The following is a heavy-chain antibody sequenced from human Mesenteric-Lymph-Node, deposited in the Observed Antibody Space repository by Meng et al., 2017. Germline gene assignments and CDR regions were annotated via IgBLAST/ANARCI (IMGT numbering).Heavy chain of an antibody. J-gene: IGHJ4*02. CDR1: GGSFSGYY. CDR2: INHSGST. CDR3: ARGELLWDY. Sequence: QVPLQQWGAGVLKPSETLSLTCAVYGGSFSGYYWSWIRQPPGKGLEWIGEINHSGSTNYNPSLKSRVTISVDTPKNQFSLKLSSVTAADTAVYFCARGELLWDYWGQGTLVTVSS. V-gene: IGHV4-34*02. D-gene: IGHD2-2*01.